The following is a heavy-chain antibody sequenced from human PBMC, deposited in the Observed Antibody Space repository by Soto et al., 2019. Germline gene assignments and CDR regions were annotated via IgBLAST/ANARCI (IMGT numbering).Heavy chain of an antibody. CDR3: ASRIQLWSPDAFDI. J-gene: IGHJ3*02. V-gene: IGHV3-53*01. CDR1: GFTVSSNY. D-gene: IGHD5-18*01. Sequence: GGSLRLSCAASGFTVSSNYMIWVRQAPGKGLEWVSVIYSGGSTYYADSVKGRFTISRDNSKNTLYLQMNSLRAEDTAVYYCASRIQLWSPDAFDIWGQGTMVTVSS. CDR2: IYSGGST.